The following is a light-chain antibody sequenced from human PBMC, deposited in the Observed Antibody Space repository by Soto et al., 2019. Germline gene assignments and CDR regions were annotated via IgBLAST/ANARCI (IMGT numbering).Light chain of an antibody. CDR1: QSVSSY. CDR3: QQRSNWPPYT. V-gene: IGKV3-11*01. Sequence: EIVLTQSPATLSLSPGERATLSCRASQSVSSYLAWYQQKPGQAPRLLIYDASNRATGIPARFSGSGAGTAVTLNISSLEPEDVAVYYCQQRSNWPPYTFGQGTKLDIK. J-gene: IGKJ2*01. CDR2: DAS.